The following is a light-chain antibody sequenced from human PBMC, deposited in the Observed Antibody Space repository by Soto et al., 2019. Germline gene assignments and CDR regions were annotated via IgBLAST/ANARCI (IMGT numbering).Light chain of an antibody. J-gene: IGKJ2*02. V-gene: IGKV3-20*01. Sequence: EIVLTQSPGTLSLSPGDRATLSCRASQRVSSSYLACDQQKPGKAPVLLLYGASSRATGIPDRFSGSGSGTDFTLTISRLEPEDFGVYYCQQYGGSFPWTFGQGTKVDIK. CDR2: GAS. CDR3: QQYGGSFPWT. CDR1: QRVSSSY.